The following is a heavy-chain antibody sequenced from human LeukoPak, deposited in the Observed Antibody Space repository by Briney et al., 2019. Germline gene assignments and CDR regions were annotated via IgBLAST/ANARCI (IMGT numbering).Heavy chain of an antibody. Sequence: GGSLRLSCTASGFTFSDYWMHWVRHAPGKGLVWVSRITFNGRSTTYADSVKGRFTNSRDNAKNTLYLQMNSLRAEDTAVYYCARDPHASSTNWGQGTLVTASS. V-gene: IGHV3-74*03. D-gene: IGHD2-8*01. CDR2: ITFNGRST. CDR3: ARDPHASSTN. CDR1: GFTFSDYW. J-gene: IGHJ4*02.